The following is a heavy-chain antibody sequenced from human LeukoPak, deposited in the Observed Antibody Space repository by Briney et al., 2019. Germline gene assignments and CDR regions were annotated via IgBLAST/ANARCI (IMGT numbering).Heavy chain of an antibody. CDR2: ICYSGST. CDR3: ARDGGANLDY. D-gene: IGHD3-16*01. V-gene: IGHV4-59*01. Sequence: SETLSLTCTVSGGSITSDYWSWIRQPPGKGLEWIGYICYSGSTKYNPSLKSRVTISVDTSKNQFSLKLTSVTAADTAVYYCARDGGANLDYWGQGTLVTVSS. J-gene: IGHJ4*02. CDR1: GGSITSDY.